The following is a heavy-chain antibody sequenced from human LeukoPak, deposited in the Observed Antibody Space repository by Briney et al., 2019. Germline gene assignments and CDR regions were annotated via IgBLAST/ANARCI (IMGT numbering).Heavy chain of an antibody. J-gene: IGHJ5*02. CDR3: ARYLSLVGLVAAPWFDP. Sequence: SETLSLTCTVSGGSISSSSYYWGWIRQPPGKGLEWIGSIYYSGSTYYNPSLKSRVTISVDTSKNQFSLKLSSVTAADKAVYYCARYLSLVGLVAAPWFDPWGQGTLVTVSS. CDR2: IYYSGST. CDR1: GGSISSSSYY. V-gene: IGHV4-39*07. D-gene: IGHD2-15*01.